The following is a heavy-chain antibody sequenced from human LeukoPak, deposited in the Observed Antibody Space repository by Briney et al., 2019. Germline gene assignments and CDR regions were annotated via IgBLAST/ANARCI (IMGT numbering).Heavy chain of an antibody. J-gene: IGHJ3*02. CDR1: GFTFGDYA. CDR3: AKREHYYDSSGYYYSAFDI. Sequence: HPGGSLRLSCTASGFTFGDYAMSWVRQAPGKGLEWVSAISGSGGSTYYADSVKGRFTISRDNSKNTLYLQMNSLRAEDTAVYYCAKREHYYDSSGYYYSAFDIWGQGTMVTVSS. CDR2: ISGSGGST. D-gene: IGHD3-22*01. V-gene: IGHV3-23*01.